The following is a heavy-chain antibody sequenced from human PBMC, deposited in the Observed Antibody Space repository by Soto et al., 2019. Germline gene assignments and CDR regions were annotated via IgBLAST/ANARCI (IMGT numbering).Heavy chain of an antibody. CDR2: IFYSGST. J-gene: IGHJ3*02. CDR1: GGSISTFY. Sequence: PSETLSLTCTVSGGSISTFYWSWIPQPPRKGLEWIGYIFYSGSTNYNPSLKSRVTISLDTSKNQFSLKLSSVTAADTAVYYCARVRLIFGVVNPPPNAFDIWGQGTMVTVSS. V-gene: IGHV4-59*01. D-gene: IGHD3-3*01. CDR3: ARVRLIFGVVNPPPNAFDI.